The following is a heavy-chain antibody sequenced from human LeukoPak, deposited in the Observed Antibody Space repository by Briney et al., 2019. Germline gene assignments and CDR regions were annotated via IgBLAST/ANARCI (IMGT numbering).Heavy chain of an antibody. Sequence: PGGSLRLSCAASGFTFSDYYMSWIRQAPGKGLEWVSYISSSGNIIYSADSVKGRFTISRDNAKNSLYLQINSLRAEDTAVYYCAKDRYYGSGSYFYFDYWGQGTLVTVSS. J-gene: IGHJ4*02. CDR2: ISSSGNII. D-gene: IGHD3-10*01. CDR3: AKDRYYGSGSYFYFDY. CDR1: GFTFSDYY. V-gene: IGHV3-11*01.